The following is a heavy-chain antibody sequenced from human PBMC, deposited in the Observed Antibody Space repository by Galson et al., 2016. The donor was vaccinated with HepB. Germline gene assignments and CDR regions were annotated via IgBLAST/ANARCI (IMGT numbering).Heavy chain of an antibody. CDR1: GGSISSGNW. J-gene: IGHJ4*02. Sequence: ETLSLTCAVSGGSISSGNWWSWVRQPPGKGLEWIGEIYHSGTANYNPSLESRGTMSLDKSKNQISLKVTFVTAADTAVYYCARHVGVPGTRGFDYWGQGTLVTVSS. D-gene: IGHD2-2*01. CDR3: ARHVGVPGTRGFDY. CDR2: IYHSGTA. V-gene: IGHV4-4*02.